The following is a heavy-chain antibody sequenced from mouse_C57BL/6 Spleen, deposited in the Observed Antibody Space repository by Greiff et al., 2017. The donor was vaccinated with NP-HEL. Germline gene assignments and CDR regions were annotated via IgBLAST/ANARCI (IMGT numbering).Heavy chain of an antibody. CDR3: ARSEDYYGSSYGAY. V-gene: IGHV1-69*01. CDR2: IDPSDSYT. J-gene: IGHJ3*01. Sequence: VQLQQSGAELVMPGASVKLSCKASGYTFTSYWMHWVKQRPGQGLEWIGEIDPSDSYTNYNQKFKGKSTLTVDKSSSTAYMQLSSLTSEDSAVYYCARSEDYYGSSYGAYWGQGTLVTVSA. D-gene: IGHD1-1*01. CDR1: GYTFTSYW.